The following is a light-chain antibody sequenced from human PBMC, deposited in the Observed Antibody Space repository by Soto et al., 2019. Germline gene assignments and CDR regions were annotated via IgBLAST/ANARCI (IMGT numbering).Light chain of an antibody. Sequence: DIQMTQSPSTLSASVGDRVTLTCRASQSLSNRLAWYQQKPGKAPEVLIYDASSLHSGVPSRFSGSGSGTDFSLTISSLQPEDFATYYCQQSYSTPLTFGQGTKVDI. V-gene: IGKV1-39*01. CDR3: QQSYSTPLT. J-gene: IGKJ1*01. CDR1: QSLSNR. CDR2: DAS.